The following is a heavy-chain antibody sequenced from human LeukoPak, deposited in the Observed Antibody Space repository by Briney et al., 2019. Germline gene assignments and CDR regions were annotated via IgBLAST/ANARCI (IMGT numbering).Heavy chain of an antibody. V-gene: IGHV1-69*06. CDR1: GGTFSSYA. D-gene: IGHD3-9*01. Sequence: SVKVSCKASGGTFSSYAISWVRQAPGQGLEWMGGIIPIFGTANYAQKFQGRVTITADKSTSTAYMELSSLRSEDTAVYHCARDPIGYYDILTGYYISYFDYWGQGTLVTVSS. CDR2: IIPIFGTA. J-gene: IGHJ4*02. CDR3: ARDPIGYYDILTGYYISYFDY.